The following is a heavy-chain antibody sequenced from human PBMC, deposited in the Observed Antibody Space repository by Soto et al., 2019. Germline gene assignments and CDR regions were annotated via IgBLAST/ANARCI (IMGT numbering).Heavy chain of an antibody. J-gene: IGHJ3*02. V-gene: IGHV4-59*01. CDR3: ATEGGLSCGGDCRVDGFDI. CDR1: GGSISSYY. D-gene: IGHD2-21*02. Sequence: QVQLQESGPGLVKPSETLSLTCTVSGGSISSYYWNWIRQPPGRGLEWIGYISYSGSTSYNPSLKSRVTRAVDTSKNQCSRKLRSVTAADTAVYYCATEGGLSCGGDCRVDGFDIWGQGTMVTVSS. CDR2: ISYSGST.